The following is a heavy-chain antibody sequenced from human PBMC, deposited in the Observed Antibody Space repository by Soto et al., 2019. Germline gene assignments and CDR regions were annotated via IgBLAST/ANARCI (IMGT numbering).Heavy chain of an antibody. V-gene: IGHV4-59*01. J-gene: IGHJ4*02. CDR2: IYYSGST. D-gene: IGHD2-8*01. CDR3: ARTVGARGVCDY. CDR1: GGSISSYY. Sequence: QVQLQESGPGLVKPSETLSLTCTVSGGSISSYYWSWIRQPPGKGLEWIGYIYYSGSTNYNPSLKSRVTISVDTSKNQFSLKLSSVTAADTAVYYCARTVGARGVCDYWGQGTLVTVSS.